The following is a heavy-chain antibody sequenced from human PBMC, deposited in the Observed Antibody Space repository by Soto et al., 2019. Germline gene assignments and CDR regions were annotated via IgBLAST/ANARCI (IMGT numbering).Heavy chain of an antibody. J-gene: IGHJ6*02. CDR1: GGSFSGYY. CDR3: VREEAPKWFNKGYYGMDV. CDR2: INHRGST. V-gene: IGHV4-34*01. D-gene: IGHD2-8*01. Sequence: PSETLSLTCAVYGGSFSGYYWIWIRQSPGKGLEWIGEINHRGSTNYNPSLKSRVTISVDTSKNQLSLKLTSVTAADTAMYYCVREEAPKWFNKGYYGMDVWGQGTTVTVSS.